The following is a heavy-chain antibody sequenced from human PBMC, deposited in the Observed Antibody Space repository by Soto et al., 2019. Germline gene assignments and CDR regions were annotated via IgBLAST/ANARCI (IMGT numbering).Heavy chain of an antibody. J-gene: IGHJ4*02. Sequence: EVQLVESGGGLVQPGGSLRLSCAVSGFTVSNFYMTWVRQAPGKGLEWVSVISSGGSTYYADSVKGRFTISRDNSKNTLFLEMNSPRAGDTAVYYCARDTFGGAYDFWHGGQGTLVTVSS. CDR3: ARDTFGGAYDFWH. V-gene: IGHV3-66*01. CDR2: ISSGGST. D-gene: IGHD3-3*01. CDR1: GFTVSNFY.